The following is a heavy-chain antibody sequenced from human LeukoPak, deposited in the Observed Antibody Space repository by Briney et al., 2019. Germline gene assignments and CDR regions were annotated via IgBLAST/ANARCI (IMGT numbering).Heavy chain of an antibody. CDR3: ARHDSFIPY. V-gene: IGHV3-23*01. Sequence: GGSLRLSCAASGFTFSDYAMSWVRQAAGKGLEWVSGISDTGRRTYYTGSVKGRFTISRDDSKKTVYLQMKTLTAEDTAIYFCARHDSFIPYWGQGTLVTVSS. CDR1: GFTFSDYA. J-gene: IGHJ4*02. CDR2: ISDTGRRT. D-gene: IGHD5-18*01.